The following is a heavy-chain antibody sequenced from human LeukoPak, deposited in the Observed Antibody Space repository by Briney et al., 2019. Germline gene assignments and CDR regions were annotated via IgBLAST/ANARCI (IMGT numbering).Heavy chain of an antibody. CDR1: GGTFSSYA. Sequence: SVKVSCKASGGTFSSYAISWVRQAPGQGLEWMGGIIPIFGTANYARKFQGRVTITADKSTSTAYMELSSLRSEDTAVYYCARGDSSGFRRWFDPWGQGTLVTVSS. CDR3: ARGDSSGFRRWFDP. V-gene: IGHV1-69*06. D-gene: IGHD6-19*01. J-gene: IGHJ5*02. CDR2: IIPIFGTA.